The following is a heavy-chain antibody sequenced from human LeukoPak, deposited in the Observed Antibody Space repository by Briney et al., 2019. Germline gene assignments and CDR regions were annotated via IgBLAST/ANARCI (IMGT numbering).Heavy chain of an antibody. CDR1: GGTFSSYA. J-gene: IGHJ6*02. Sequence: SVKVSCKASGGTFSSYAISWVRQAPGQGLERMGRIIPILGIANYAQKFQGRVTITADKSTSTAYMELSSLRSEDTAVYYCASRITIFGVPAYYDGMDVWGQGTTVTVSS. CDR3: ASRITIFGVPAYYDGMDV. CDR2: IIPILGIA. V-gene: IGHV1-69*04. D-gene: IGHD3-3*01.